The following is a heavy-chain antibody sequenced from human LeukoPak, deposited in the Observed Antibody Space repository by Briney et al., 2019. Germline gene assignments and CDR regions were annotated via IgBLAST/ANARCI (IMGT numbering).Heavy chain of an antibody. D-gene: IGHD6-13*01. CDR3: ARLRSSWYGMDV. CDR1: GFTFSSYA. Sequence: PGGSLRLSCAASGFTFSSYAMHWVRQAPGKGLEWVAVISYDGSNKYYADSVKGRFTISRDNSKNTLYLQMNSLRAEDTAVYYCARLRSSWYGMDVWGQGTTVTVSS. CDR2: ISYDGSNK. V-gene: IGHV3-30-3*01. J-gene: IGHJ6*02.